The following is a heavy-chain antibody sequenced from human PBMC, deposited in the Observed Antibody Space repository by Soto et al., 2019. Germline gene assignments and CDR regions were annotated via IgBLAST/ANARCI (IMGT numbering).Heavy chain of an antibody. Sequence: QAPGQGLEWMGGIIPIFGTANYAQKFQGRVTITADESTSTAYMELSSLRSEDTAVYYCARDGGTYDILTGYYNPQTNWFDPWGQGTLVTVSS. V-gene: IGHV1-69*01. CDR2: IIPIFGTA. D-gene: IGHD3-9*01. CDR3: ARDGGTYDILTGYYNPQTNWFDP. J-gene: IGHJ5*02.